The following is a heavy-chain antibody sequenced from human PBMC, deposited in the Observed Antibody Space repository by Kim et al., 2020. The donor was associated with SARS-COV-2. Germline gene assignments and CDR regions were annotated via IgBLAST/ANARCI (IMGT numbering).Heavy chain of an antibody. D-gene: IGHD2-15*01. Sequence: SETLSLTCTVSGGSISSSSYYWIWIRQPPGQGLVWIGNIYYSGSTYYNPSLKSRVTISVDTSKNQFSLKLRSETAADTAEYYCARRTKRYLDYYGMDVWGQGTTVTVSS. V-gene: IGHV4-39*01. J-gene: IGHJ6*02. CDR3: ARRTKRYLDYYGMDV. CDR1: GGSISSSSYY. CDR2: IYYSGST.